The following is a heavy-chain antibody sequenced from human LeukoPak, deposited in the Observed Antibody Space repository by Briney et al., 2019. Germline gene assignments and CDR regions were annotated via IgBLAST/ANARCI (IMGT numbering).Heavy chain of an antibody. Sequence: GGSLRLSCAASGFTFSSYSMNWVRQAPGRGLEWVSYISISSSTIYYADSVKGRFTISRDNAKNSVYLQMNSLRAEDTAVYYCARGVDYDYVWGSYRYPYFDYWGQGTLVTVSS. CDR2: ISISSSTI. CDR1: GFTFSSYS. J-gene: IGHJ4*02. D-gene: IGHD3-16*02. V-gene: IGHV3-48*01. CDR3: ARGVDYDYVWGSYRYPYFDY.